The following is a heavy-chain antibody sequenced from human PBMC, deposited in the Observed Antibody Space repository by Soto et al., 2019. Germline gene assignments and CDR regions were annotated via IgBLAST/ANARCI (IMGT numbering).Heavy chain of an antibody. J-gene: IGHJ4*02. CDR2: INHSGST. D-gene: IGHD3-3*01. Sequence: QVQLQQWGAGLLKPSETLSLTCAVYGGSFSGYYWSWIRQPPGKGLEWIGEINHSGSTNYNPSLKSRVTISVDTSKNQFSLKLSSVTAADTAVYYCARGQSSITIFGVVIDQYFDYWGQGTLVTVSS. CDR3: ARGQSSITIFGVVIDQYFDY. V-gene: IGHV4-34*01. CDR1: GGSFSGYY.